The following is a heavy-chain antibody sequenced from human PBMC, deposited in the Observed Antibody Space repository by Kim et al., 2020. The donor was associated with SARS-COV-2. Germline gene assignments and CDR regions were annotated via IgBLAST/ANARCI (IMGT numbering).Heavy chain of an antibody. D-gene: IGHD1-7*01. Sequence: GGSLRLSCAASGFTFSSYSMNWVRQAPGKGLEWVSSISSSSSYIYYADSVKGRFTISRDNAKNSLYLQMNSLRAEDTAVYYCARDKTRAELTGTSPFDPWGQGTLVTVSS. V-gene: IGHV3-21*01. CDR2: ISSSSSYI. J-gene: IGHJ5*02. CDR1: GFTFSSYS. CDR3: ARDKTRAELTGTSPFDP.